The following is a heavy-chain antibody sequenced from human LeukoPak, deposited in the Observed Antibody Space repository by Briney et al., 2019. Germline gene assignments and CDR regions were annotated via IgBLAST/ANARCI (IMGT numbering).Heavy chain of an antibody. Sequence: SETLSLTCTISAASISSSSHHWGWIRQSPGKGLEWIGSIYYGQTIYYNPSLISRVTISVVTSKDQFTLQLNSVTAADTAVYYCVRHDGRGGATMGAFDSWGQGSLVTVSS. D-gene: IGHD4/OR15-4a*01. CDR1: AASISSSSHH. J-gene: IGHJ5*01. CDR3: VRHDGRGGATMGAFDS. V-gene: IGHV4-39*01. CDR2: IYYGQTI.